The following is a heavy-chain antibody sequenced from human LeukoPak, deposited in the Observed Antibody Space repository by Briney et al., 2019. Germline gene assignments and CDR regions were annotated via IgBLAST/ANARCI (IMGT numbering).Heavy chain of an antibody. J-gene: IGHJ6*03. CDR2: INPKSGGT. CDR1: GYTFTGYY. D-gene: IGHD1-1*01. CDR3: ARDPSNGYYYYYMDV. V-gene: IGHV1-2*06. Sequence: ASVKVSCKASGYTFTGYYMHWVRQAPGQGLEWMGRINPKSGGTNYAQKFQGRVTMTRDTSISTAYMELSRLRSDDTAVYYCARDPSNGYYYYYMDVWGKGTTVTVSS.